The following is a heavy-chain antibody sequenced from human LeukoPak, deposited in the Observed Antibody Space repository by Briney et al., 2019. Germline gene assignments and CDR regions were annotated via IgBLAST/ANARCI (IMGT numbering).Heavy chain of an antibody. CDR2: TYYRSKWYN. Sequence: SQTLSLTCAISGHSVSSNSAAWIWIRQSPSRGLEWLGRTYYRSKWYNEYALSVKSRITINPDTSKNQFSLLLNSVTPEDTAVYYCARAGSSWSAFDYWGQGTLVTVSS. D-gene: IGHD6-13*01. CDR3: ARAGSSWSAFDY. V-gene: IGHV6-1*01. J-gene: IGHJ4*02. CDR1: GHSVSSNSAA.